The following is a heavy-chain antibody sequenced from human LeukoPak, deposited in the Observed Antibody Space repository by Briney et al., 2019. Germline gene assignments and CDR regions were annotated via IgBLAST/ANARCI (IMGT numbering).Heavy chain of an antibody. CDR3: ARGSPPGD. CDR1: GFTFSDYY. V-gene: IGHV3-11*05. J-gene: IGHJ4*02. D-gene: IGHD3-16*01. CDR2: ISSSSGFT. Sequence: GGSLRLSCAASGFTFSDYYMTWIRRAPGKGLEWVSYISSSSGFTKYADSVRGRFTISRDNAKNSLYPQMNTLRVDDTAVYYCARGSPPGDWGQGTLVTVSS.